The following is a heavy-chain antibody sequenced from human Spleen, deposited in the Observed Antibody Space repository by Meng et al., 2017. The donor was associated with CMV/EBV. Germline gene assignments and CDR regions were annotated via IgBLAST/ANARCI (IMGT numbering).Heavy chain of an antibody. D-gene: IGHD3-22*01. J-gene: IGHJ4*02. Sequence: GESLKISCEASGFTFSSYGMNWVRQAPGQGLEWVSVIYSGSSSTYYADSVKGRFTISRDNSKNTLYLQMNSLRADDTAAYYCAKESGGYWSRFDYWGQGTLVTVSS. CDR1: GFTFSSYG. CDR3: AKESGGYWSRFDY. V-gene: IGHV3-23*03. CDR2: IYSGSSST.